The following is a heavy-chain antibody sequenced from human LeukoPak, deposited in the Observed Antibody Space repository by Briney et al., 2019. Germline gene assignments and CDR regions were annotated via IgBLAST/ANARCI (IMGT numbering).Heavy chain of an antibody. Sequence: SVKVSCKASGGTFSSYAISWVRQAPGQGLEWMGGIIPIFGTANYAQKFQGRVTITADESTSTAYMELSSLRSEDTAVYYCARNYYDSSGYYYPINFYYWGQGTLVTVSS. CDR2: IIPIFGTA. CDR1: GGTFSSYA. D-gene: IGHD3-22*01. CDR3: ARNYYDSSGYYYPINFYY. J-gene: IGHJ4*02. V-gene: IGHV1-69*13.